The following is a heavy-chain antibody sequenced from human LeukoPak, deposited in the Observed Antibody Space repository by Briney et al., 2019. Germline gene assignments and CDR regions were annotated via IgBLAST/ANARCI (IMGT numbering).Heavy chain of an antibody. D-gene: IGHD3-10*01. CDR2: ISGVGSSTTK. CDR3: ARISGTAPRY. V-gene: IGHV3-48*01. J-gene: IGHJ4*02. CDR1: GFSFSDSN. Sequence: GGSLTLSCVVSGFSFSDSNMNWVRQAPGKGLEWVAYISGVGSSTTKYYADSVKGRFTVSRDNGENSLYLQMKRLRAEDTAIYYCARISGTAPRYWGQGTLVTVSS.